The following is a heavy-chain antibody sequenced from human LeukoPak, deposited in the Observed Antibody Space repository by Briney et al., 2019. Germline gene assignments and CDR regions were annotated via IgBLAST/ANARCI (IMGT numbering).Heavy chain of an antibody. J-gene: IGHJ4*02. CDR3: AREDYDILTGPRGLDY. CDR2: IYSGGST. V-gene: IGHV3-66*01. Sequence: GGSLRLSCAASGFTFSRYAMTWVRQAPGKGLEWVSVIYSGGSTYYADSVKGRFTISRDNSKNTLYLQMNSLRAEDTAVYYCAREDYDILTGPRGLDYWGQGTLVTVSS. D-gene: IGHD3-9*01. CDR1: GFTFSRYA.